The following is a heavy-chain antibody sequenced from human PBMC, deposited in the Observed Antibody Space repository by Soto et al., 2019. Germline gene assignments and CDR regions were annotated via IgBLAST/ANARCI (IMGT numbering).Heavy chain of an antibody. D-gene: IGHD2-21*01. J-gene: IGHJ6*02. V-gene: IGHV4-61*01. CDR2: IYYSGST. Sequence: QVQLQESGPGRVKHSETLYLTCTVSGGSVSSDSYYWNWIRRPPGKGLEWIGYIYYSGSTNYNPSLNSRVTISLDTSKNQFSLKLSSVTAADTAVYFCARGTSLKFHAMDVWGQGTTVTVSS. CDR3: ARGTSLKFHAMDV. CDR1: GGSVSSDSYY.